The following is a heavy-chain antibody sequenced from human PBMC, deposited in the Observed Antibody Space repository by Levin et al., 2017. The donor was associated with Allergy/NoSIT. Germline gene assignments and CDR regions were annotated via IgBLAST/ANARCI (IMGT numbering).Heavy chain of an antibody. J-gene: IGHJ4*02. CDR1: GFTFSNYY. D-gene: IGHD6-19*01. CDR2: ISNSGTFT. Sequence: LSLTCAASGFTFSNYYMSWIRQAPGKGLEWVSYISNSGTFTNYADSVKGRFTISRDNAKNSLYLEMNSLRAEDTAVYYCAKVQGSGWYGLADCWGQGTLVAVSS. CDR3: AKVQGSGWYGLADC. V-gene: IGHV3-11*05.